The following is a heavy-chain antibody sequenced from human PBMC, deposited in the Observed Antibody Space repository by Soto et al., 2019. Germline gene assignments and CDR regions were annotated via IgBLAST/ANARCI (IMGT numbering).Heavy chain of an antibody. D-gene: IGHD3-22*01. V-gene: IGHV3-66*01. CDR1: GITVSSNY. CDR2: IYSGGST. Sequence: EVQLVESGGGLVQPGGSLRLSCAASGITVSSNYMSWVRQAPGKGLEWVSVIYSGGSTYYADSVKGRFTISRDNSKNTLYLQMNSLRAEDTAVYYCARDYSSGYSDYWGQGTLVTVSS. J-gene: IGHJ4*02. CDR3: ARDYSSGYSDY.